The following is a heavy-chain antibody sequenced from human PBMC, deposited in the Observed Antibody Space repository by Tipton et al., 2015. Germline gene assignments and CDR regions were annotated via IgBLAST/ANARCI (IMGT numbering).Heavy chain of an antibody. V-gene: IGHV4-38-2*01. Sequence: TLSLTCGVSGYPINSDYYWGWIRQPPGKGLEWIAIIYHSGSTYYNPSLKSRVTISVDTSNNQFSLKLSSVTAADTAVYYCARVLCGGYCYSVGDWGPGTLVTVSS. D-gene: IGHD2-21*02. CDR2: IYHSGST. CDR1: GYPINSDYY. J-gene: IGHJ4*02. CDR3: ARVLCGGYCYSVGD.